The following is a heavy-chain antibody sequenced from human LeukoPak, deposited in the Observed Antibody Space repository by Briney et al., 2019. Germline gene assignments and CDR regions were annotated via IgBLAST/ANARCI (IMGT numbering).Heavy chain of an antibody. V-gene: IGHV4-30-4*01. J-gene: IGHJ3*02. CDR3: ARDYYDSSAPHAFDI. CDR1: GGSISSGDYY. Sequence: SQTLSLTCTVSGGSISSGDYYLSWIRQPPGKGLEWIGYIYYSGSTYYNPSLKSRVTISVDTSKNQFSLKLSSVTAADTAVYYCARDYYDSSAPHAFDIWGQGTMVTVSS. CDR2: IYYSGST. D-gene: IGHD3-22*01.